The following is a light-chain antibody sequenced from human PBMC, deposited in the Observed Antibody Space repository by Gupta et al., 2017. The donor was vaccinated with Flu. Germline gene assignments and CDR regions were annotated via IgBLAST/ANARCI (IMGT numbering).Light chain of an antibody. J-gene: IGLJ3*02. CDR1: SSDVGGYNY. Sequence: QSALTQPRSVSGSPGQSVTISCTGTSSDVGGYNYVSWYQQHPGKAPKLMIYDVSKRPSAVPDRGSASYSANNASPHTFALQADDEADDYYCSSEANYRGVFGGGTKMTVL. CDR3: CSSEANYRGV. CDR2: DVS. V-gene: IGLV2-11*01.